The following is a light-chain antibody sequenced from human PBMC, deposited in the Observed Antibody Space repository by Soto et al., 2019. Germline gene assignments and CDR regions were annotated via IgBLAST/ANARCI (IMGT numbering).Light chain of an antibody. CDR2: SNN. CDR3: AAWDDSLNGLVV. V-gene: IGLV1-44*01. Sequence: QAVLTQPPSASGTPGQRVTISCSGSRSNIGSNTVNWYQQLPGTAPKLLIYSNNQRPSGVPDRFSGSKSGTSASLAISGLQSEDEADYYCAAWDDSLNGLVVFGGGTKLTV. J-gene: IGLJ2*01. CDR1: RSNIGSNT.